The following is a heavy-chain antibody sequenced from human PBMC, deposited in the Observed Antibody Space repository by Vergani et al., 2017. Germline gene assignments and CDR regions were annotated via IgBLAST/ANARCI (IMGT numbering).Heavy chain of an antibody. J-gene: IGHJ6*03. Sequence: QVQLQQWGGGLLKPSETLSLTCVVNGGSFTSYHWTLIRQSPGEGLEWVGDIDHTGRPDYNPSLKSRLTMSVDKSRNQFSLTLNSVTATDTAIYFCARVNTETNGHLYYYYYMDVWVQGTAVTVS. CDR1: GGSFTSYH. V-gene: IGHV4-34*01. CDR3: ARVNTETNGHLYYYYYMDV. CDR2: IDHTGRP. D-gene: IGHD4-11*01.